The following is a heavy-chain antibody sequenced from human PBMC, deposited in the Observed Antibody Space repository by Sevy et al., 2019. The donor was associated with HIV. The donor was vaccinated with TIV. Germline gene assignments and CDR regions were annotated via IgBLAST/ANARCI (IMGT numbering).Heavy chain of an antibody. CDR3: ARGAAAGTFDY. J-gene: IGHJ4*02. CDR2: LNSDGSST. CDR1: GFTFSSYW. V-gene: IGHV3-74*01. D-gene: IGHD6-13*01. Sequence: GGSLRLSCAASGFTFSSYWMHWVRPAPGKGLVWVSRLNSDGSSTSYADSVKGRFTISRDNAKNTLYLQMNSLRAEDTAVCYCARGAAAGTFDYWGQGTLVTVSS.